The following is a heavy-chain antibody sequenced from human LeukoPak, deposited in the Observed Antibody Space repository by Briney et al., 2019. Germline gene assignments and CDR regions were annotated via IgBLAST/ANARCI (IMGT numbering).Heavy chain of an antibody. V-gene: IGHV4-34*01. CDR1: GGPLTTYY. D-gene: IGHD4-17*01. CDR3: ARVGHPTQRRVLSAVTIPTAGAFDI. J-gene: IGHJ3*02. CDR2: IYQTRST. Sequence: ASETLSLSCAVYGGPLTTYYWSWIRQSPGKGLEWIGDIYQTRSTTYNPSLKSRVTISADMSKNQFSLRLNSVTAADTAVYFCARVGHPTQRRVLSAVTIPTAGAFDIWGQGTLVTVSS.